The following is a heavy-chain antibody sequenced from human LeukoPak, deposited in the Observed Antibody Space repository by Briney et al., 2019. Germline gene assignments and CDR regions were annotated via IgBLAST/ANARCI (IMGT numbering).Heavy chain of an antibody. V-gene: IGHV3-30*07. J-gene: IGHJ5*02. D-gene: IGHD6-19*01. CDR3: TRLFYNSGFPDP. CDR2: ISYDGSNK. CDR1: GFTFSSYA. Sequence: PGGSLRLSCAASGFTFSSYAMHWVSQAPGKGLEWVAVISYDGSNKYYADSVKGRFTISRDNSKNTLYLQMNSLKTEDTAVYYCTRLFYNSGFPDPWGQGTLVTVSS.